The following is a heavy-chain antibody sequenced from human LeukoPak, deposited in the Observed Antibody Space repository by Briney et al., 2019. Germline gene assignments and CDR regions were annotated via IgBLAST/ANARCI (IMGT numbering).Heavy chain of an antibody. CDR2: LYSGGTT. Sequence: GGSLRLSCAASGFTFSSYEMNWVRQAPGKGLEWVSVLYSGGTTFYADSVKGRFTISRHDSKNTLYLQMNSLRSEDTAVYYCASPSPGGGAAGLFDNWGQGTLVTVSS. J-gene: IGHJ4*02. V-gene: IGHV3-53*04. CDR1: GFTFSSYE. CDR3: ASPSPGGGAAGLFDN. D-gene: IGHD6-13*01.